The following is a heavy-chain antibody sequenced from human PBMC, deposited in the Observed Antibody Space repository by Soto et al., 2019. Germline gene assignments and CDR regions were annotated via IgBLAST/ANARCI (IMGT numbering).Heavy chain of an antibody. V-gene: IGHV3-30*04. J-gene: IGHJ2*01. Sequence: QVQLVESGGGVVQPGRSLRLSCVGSGFIFSDYAIHWVRQAPGKGREWVADSVRDRFSISRDNSKNTLYLQMNSLRAEDTAVYYCARGPDGDNSWYFDLWGRGTLVSISS. CDR1: GFIFSDYA. CDR3: ARGPDGDNSWYFDL.